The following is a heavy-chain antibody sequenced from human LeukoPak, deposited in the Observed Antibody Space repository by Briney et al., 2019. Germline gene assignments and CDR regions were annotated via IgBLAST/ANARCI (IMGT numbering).Heavy chain of an antibody. Sequence: PSETLSLTCTVSGGSISSSSYYWGWIRQPPGKGLEWIGSIYNSGSTYYNPSLKSRVTISADTSKSLFSLKLSSVTAADTAVYYCARRRIPANAFDIWGQGTMVTVSS. D-gene: IGHD2-15*01. CDR3: ARRRIPANAFDI. J-gene: IGHJ3*02. V-gene: IGHV4-39*01. CDR1: GGSISSSSYY. CDR2: IYNSGST.